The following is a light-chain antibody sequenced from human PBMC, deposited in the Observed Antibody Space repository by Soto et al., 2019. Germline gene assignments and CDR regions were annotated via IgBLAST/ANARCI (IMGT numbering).Light chain of an antibody. J-gene: IGKJ5*01. Sequence: EIVMTQSPAALSVSPGERATRSCRASQSFSSNFAWYQQKPGQAPRLLIHDASSRATAISDRFTGSGSGTDFTLTINSLQSEDFAVYYCQPYNNWPPITFGQGTRLEIK. CDR3: QPYNNWPPIT. CDR1: QSFSSN. CDR2: DAS. V-gene: IGKV3D-15*01.